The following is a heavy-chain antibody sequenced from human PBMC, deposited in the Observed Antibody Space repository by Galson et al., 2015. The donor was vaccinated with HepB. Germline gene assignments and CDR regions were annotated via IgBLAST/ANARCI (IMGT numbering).Heavy chain of an antibody. Sequence: SETLSLTCSVSRGSISGYYWSWIRQPPGRGLEWIGHIYYSGGTSYSPSLKSRVTISVDTSKNQFSLKLNSVTAADTALYYCARVRPGGYNFFDPWGQGTLVTVSS. V-gene: IGHV4-59*01. CDR2: IYYSGGT. CDR3: ARVRPGGYNFFDP. J-gene: IGHJ5*02. CDR1: RGSISGYY. D-gene: IGHD3-16*01.